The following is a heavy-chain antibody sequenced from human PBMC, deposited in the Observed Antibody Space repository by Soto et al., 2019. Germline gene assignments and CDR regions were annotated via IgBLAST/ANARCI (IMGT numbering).Heavy chain of an antibody. Sequence: SETLSLTCAFYGGSFSGYYWSWIRQPPGKGLEWIGEINHSGSTNYNPSLKSRVTISVDTSKNQFSLKLSSVTAADTAVYYCARAPGVDIVVVVAAIHPHYFFDYWGQGTLVTVSS. V-gene: IGHV4-34*01. CDR1: GGSFSGYY. CDR3: ARAPGVDIVVVVAAIHPHYFFDY. J-gene: IGHJ4*02. D-gene: IGHD2-15*01. CDR2: INHSGST.